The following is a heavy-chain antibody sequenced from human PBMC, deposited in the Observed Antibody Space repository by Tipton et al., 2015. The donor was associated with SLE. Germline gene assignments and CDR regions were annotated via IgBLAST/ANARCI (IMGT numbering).Heavy chain of an antibody. CDR1: GGSISNYY. J-gene: IGHJ4*02. Sequence: LRLSCTVSGGSISNYYWSWIRQAPGKGLEWIGYISYGGNTNYNPSLKSRVTISVDTSKNQFSLKLSSVTAADTAVYYCARDDDYGGNSGFAYWGQGTLVTVSS. D-gene: IGHD4-23*01. CDR3: ARDDDYGGNSGFAY. CDR2: ISYGGNT. V-gene: IGHV4-59*12.